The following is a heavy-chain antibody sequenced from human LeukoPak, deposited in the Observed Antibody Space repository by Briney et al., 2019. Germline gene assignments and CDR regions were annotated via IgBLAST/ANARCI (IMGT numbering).Heavy chain of an antibody. V-gene: IGHV1-2*06. CDR1: AYIFTNYF. CDR3: MTAPVSGSGT. CDR2: INPTSGDT. J-gene: IGHJ4*02. D-gene: IGHD3-10*01. Sequence: ASVKVSCKASAYIFTNYFIHWVRQAPGQGLQWMGRINPTSGDTNLAQKFQGRVSMSRDTSITTAYMELSRLMFDDTAVYYRMTAPVSGSGTWGQGTLVTVSS.